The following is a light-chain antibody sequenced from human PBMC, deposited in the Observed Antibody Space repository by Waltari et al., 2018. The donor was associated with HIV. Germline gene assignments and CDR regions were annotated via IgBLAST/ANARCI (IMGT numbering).Light chain of an antibody. CDR3: QQRSNSVT. Sequence: EIVLTQSTATLSLSPGEGATLPCRASQSLSNYLAWHQQKPGQAPRLLIFDATFRAAGIPARFRGSGSGTDFTLTISSLEPEDSAVYYCQQRSNSVTFGQGTRLEIK. V-gene: IGKV3-11*01. CDR2: DAT. J-gene: IGKJ5*01. CDR1: QSLSNY.